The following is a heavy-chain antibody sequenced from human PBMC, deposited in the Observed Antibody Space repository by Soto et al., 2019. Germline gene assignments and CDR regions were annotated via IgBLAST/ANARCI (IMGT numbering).Heavy chain of an antibody. CDR2: MNAVNGTT. J-gene: IGHJ4*02. CDR1: GYTFTSYH. D-gene: IGHD5-18*01. V-gene: IGHV1-3*01. Sequence: ASVKVSCNASGYTFTSYHMHWVRQAPGQRFEWMGWMNAVNGTTRYSREFQARVTFTRDTAASTGYMELSSLRSEDTAVYYCARAAGMVALDYWGQGTLVTVSS. CDR3: ARAAGMVALDY.